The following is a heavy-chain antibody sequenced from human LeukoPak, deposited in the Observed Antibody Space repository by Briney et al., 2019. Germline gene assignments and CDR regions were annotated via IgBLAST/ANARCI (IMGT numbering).Heavy chain of an antibody. CDR3: ARGREDYYGPGSYGY. V-gene: IGHV4-59*01. Sequence: PSETLSLTCTVSRGSISSYYWSWIRQPPGKGLEWIGHIFYSGSTDYSPSLKSRVTIVVDTSKNQFSLKLSSVTAADTAVYYCARGREDYYGPGSYGYWGQGTLVTVSS. CDR1: RGSISSYY. D-gene: IGHD3-10*01. CDR2: IFYSGST. J-gene: IGHJ4*02.